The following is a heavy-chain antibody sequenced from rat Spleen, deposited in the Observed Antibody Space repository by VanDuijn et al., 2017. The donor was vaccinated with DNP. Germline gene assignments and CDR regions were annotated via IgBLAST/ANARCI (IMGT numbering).Heavy chain of an antibody. J-gene: IGHJ1*01. D-gene: IGHD1-4*01. CDR3: ARATRGGVFPSYYWYFDF. Sequence: EVQLVESGGGLVQPGRSLKLSCAASGSTLSDYYMAWVRQDSTKGLEWFEHISYDGGSTNYGDSVKGRFTISRDIAKSTLYLQMNSLRAEDMATYYCARATRGGVFPSYYWYFDFWGPGTMVTVSS. V-gene: IGHV5-22*01. CDR1: GSTLSDYY. CDR2: ISYDGGST.